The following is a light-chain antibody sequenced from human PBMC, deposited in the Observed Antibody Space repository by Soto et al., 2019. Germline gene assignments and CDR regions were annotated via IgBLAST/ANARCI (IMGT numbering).Light chain of an antibody. CDR1: QNIYNY. V-gene: IGKV1-39*01. J-gene: IGKJ2*01. Sequence: DIQMTQSPSSLSASIGDRVTITCRASQNIYNYLNWYQQKPGKAPKPLIYLTSTLQSGVPSRFTGGGSGTDFTLTISSLQPEDFATYYCQQSYSSPRYTFGQGTKQEIE. CDR2: LTS. CDR3: QQSYSSPRYT.